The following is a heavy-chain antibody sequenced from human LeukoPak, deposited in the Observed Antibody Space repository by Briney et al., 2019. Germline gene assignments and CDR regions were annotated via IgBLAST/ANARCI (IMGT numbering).Heavy chain of an antibody. CDR3: AKHYYDSSGSSLDY. CDR2: ISGGGDRT. D-gene: IGHD3-22*01. CDR1: GFTFSSYG. Sequence: GGSLRLPCAASGFTFSSYGMSWVRQAPGKGLEWVSSISGGGDRTYDADSVKDRFTVSRDNSKNTLYLQMNSLRAEDTAVYYCAKHYYDSSGSSLDYWGQGTLVTVSS. J-gene: IGHJ4*02. V-gene: IGHV3-23*01.